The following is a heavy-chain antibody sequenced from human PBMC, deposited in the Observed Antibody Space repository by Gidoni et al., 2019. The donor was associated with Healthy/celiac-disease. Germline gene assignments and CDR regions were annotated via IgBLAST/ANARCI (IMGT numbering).Heavy chain of an antibody. J-gene: IGHJ5*02. CDR1: GGSIRSGGYS. CDR3: ARAHYGQPLRLDP. V-gene: IGHV4-30-2*01. Sequence: QLQLQESGSGLVKPSQTLSLTCPVSGGSIRSGGYSWSWIRRPPGKGLEWIGYIYHSGSTYYNPSLKSRVTILVDRSKNQFSLKLSSVTAADTAVYYCARAHYGQPLRLDPWGQGTLVTVSS. D-gene: IGHD3-10*01. CDR2: IYHSGST.